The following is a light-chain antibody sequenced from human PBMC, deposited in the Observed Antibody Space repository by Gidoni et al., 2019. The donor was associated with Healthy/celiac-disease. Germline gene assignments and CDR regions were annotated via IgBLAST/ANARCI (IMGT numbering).Light chain of an antibody. J-gene: IGKJ5*01. Sequence: DIQMTQSPSSVSASVGDRVTIACRASPGISSWLAWYQQKPGKATELLIYAASNLQSGVPSRFSGRGSGTDFTLTISSLQPEYFATYYCQQANSFPVTFGQGTRLEIK. CDR3: QQANSFPVT. CDR1: PGISSW. V-gene: IGKV1-12*01. CDR2: AAS.